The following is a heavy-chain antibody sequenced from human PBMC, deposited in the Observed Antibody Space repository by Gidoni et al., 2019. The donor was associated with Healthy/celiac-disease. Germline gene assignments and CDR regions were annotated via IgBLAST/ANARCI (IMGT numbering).Heavy chain of an antibody. Sequence: EVQLVQSGAAVNKPGESLKIPCKGSGYCFTSYLIAWWRQMPGKGLEWMGIIYLGDSDTRYSPSFQGQVTISADKSISTAYLQWSSLKASDTAMYYCARAGRYYGSGSYYNGDAFDIWGQGTMVTVSS. CDR1: GYCFTSYL. J-gene: IGHJ3*02. CDR2: IYLGDSDT. CDR3: ARAGRYYGSGSYYNGDAFDI. V-gene: IGHV5-51*01. D-gene: IGHD3-10*01.